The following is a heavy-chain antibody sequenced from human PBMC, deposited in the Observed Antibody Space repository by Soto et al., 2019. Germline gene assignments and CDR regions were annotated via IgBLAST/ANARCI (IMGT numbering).Heavy chain of an antibody. J-gene: IGHJ2*01. D-gene: IGHD3-10*01. CDR3: ARDFAIIGLLWSRGWYFDL. CDR2: IYHSGST. CDR1: GGSISSSNW. Sequence: QVQLQESGPGLVKPSGTLSLTCAVSGGSISSSNWWSWVRQPPGKGLEWIGEIYHSGSTNYNPSLKSRVTISVDKSKNQFSLKLSSVTAADTAVYYCARDFAIIGLLWSRGWYFDLWGRGTLVTVSS. V-gene: IGHV4-4*02.